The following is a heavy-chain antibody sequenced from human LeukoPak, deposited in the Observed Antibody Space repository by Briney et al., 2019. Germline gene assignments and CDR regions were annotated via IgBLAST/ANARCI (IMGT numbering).Heavy chain of an antibody. D-gene: IGHD2-15*01. CDR1: GYAFTGYY. CDR3: ARGGGIVVVVAATTNWFDP. CDR2: INPNSGGT. V-gene: IGHV1-2*02. Sequence: VASVKVSCKASGYAFTGYYMHWVRQAPGQGLEWMGWINPNSGGTNYAQKFQGRVTMTRDASISTAYMELSRLRSDDTAVYYCARGGGIVVVVAATTNWFDPWGQGTLVTVSS. J-gene: IGHJ5*02.